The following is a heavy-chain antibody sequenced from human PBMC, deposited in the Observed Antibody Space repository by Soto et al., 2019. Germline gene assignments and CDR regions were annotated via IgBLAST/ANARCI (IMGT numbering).Heavy chain of an antibody. CDR2: MNQDGSEK. J-gene: IGHJ1*01. CDR1: GFALNIFW. V-gene: IGHV3-7*01. D-gene: IGHD1-1*01. CDR3: ARDVPTTLLGQSYQF. Sequence: EVHLVESGGGLVQPGDSLSLSCAASGFALNIFWMSWIRQAPGKGLEWVANMNQDGSEKYYVDSVKGRFRISRDNAKNSVYLQMDGLSVEDTAVYYCARDVPTTLLGQSYQFWGQGTLVTVSA.